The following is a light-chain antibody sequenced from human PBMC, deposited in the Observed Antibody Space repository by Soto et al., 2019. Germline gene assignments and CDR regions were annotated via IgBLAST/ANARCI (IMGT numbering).Light chain of an antibody. CDR1: QSVSSY. J-gene: IGKJ1*01. Sequence: EIVLTQSPATLSLSPGERATLSCRASQSVSSYLAWYQQKPGQAPRLLIYDASTRATVIPARFSGSGPGTEFNLTISSLQSEDFEVYYCQQYGSSGTLGQGTKVDI. V-gene: IGKV3-15*01. CDR2: DAS. CDR3: QQYGSSGT.